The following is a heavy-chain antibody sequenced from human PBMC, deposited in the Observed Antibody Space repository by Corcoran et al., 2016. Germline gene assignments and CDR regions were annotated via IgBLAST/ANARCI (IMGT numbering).Heavy chain of an antibody. Sequence: QVQLVQSGAEVKKPGASVTVSCKASGYTFTGYYMHWVRQAPGPGLAWMGWINPNSGCTNYAQKLQGRVTMTRDTSISTAYMELSRLRSDDTAVYYWARDSVVAAAIEDYYYYGMDVWGQGTTFTVSS. V-gene: IGHV1-2*02. J-gene: IGHJ6*02. CDR2: INPNSGCT. D-gene: IGHD2-2*01. CDR3: ARDSVVAAAIEDYYYYGMDV. CDR1: GYTFTGYY.